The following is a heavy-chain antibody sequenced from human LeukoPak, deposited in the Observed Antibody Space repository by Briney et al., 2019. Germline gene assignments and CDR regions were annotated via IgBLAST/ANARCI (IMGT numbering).Heavy chain of an antibody. V-gene: IGHV3-53*01. CDR3: AKGRWEVRGAIYAY. J-gene: IGHJ4*02. D-gene: IGHD3-10*01. Sequence: GGSLRLSCAASGFTASSNYMSWVRQAPGKGLEWVSVIYSGGSTYYADSVKGRFTISRDNSKHPTYLQMDSLRAEHPAVYYCAKGRWEVRGAIYAYWGQGTLFTASS. CDR1: GFTASSNY. CDR2: IYSGGST.